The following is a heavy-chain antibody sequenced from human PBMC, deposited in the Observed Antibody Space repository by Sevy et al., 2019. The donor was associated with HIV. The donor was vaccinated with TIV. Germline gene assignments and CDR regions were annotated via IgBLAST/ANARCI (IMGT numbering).Heavy chain of an antibody. Sequence: LTCAASGFTFSSYAMHWVRQAPGKGLEWVAVISYDGSNKYYADSVKGRFTISRDNSKNTLYLQMNSLRAEDTAVYYCARDLGSITIFGVVSLPDYYYGMDVWGQGTTVTVSS. J-gene: IGHJ6*02. V-gene: IGHV3-30*04. CDR2: ISYDGSNK. CDR1: GFTFSSYA. CDR3: ARDLGSITIFGVVSLPDYYYGMDV. D-gene: IGHD3-3*01.